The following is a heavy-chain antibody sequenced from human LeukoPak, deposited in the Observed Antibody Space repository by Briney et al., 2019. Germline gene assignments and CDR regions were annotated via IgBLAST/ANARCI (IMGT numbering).Heavy chain of an antibody. Sequence: GGSLRLSCAASGFTFSSYSMNWVRQAPGKGLEWVSSISSSSSYIYYADSVKGRFTISRDNSKNTLYLQMNSLRAEDTAVYYCARMVRGVMYYWGQGTLVTVSS. V-gene: IGHV3-21*04. CDR1: GFTFSSYS. CDR3: ARMVRGVMYY. D-gene: IGHD3-10*01. CDR2: ISSSSSYI. J-gene: IGHJ4*02.